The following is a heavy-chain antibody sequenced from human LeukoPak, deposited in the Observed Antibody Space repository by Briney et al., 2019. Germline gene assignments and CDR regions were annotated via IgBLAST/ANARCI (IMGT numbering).Heavy chain of an antibody. Sequence: SVKVSCKTSGYTFSDHYIDWVRQTPKQGLEWMGFMNPRTGATYYAENFQGRVTLTRGTSISTAYLELRSDVTAVYYCARVATKFQMLYPDFWGQGSLVIVSS. CDR1: GYTFSDHY. CDR2: MNPRTGAT. J-gene: IGHJ4*02. V-gene: IGHV1-2*02. D-gene: IGHD3-16*02. CDR3: ARVATKFQMLYPDF.